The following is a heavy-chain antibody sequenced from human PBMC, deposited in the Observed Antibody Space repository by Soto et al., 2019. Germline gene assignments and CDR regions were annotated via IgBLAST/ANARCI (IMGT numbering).Heavy chain of an antibody. D-gene: IGHD6-19*01. CDR2: IYYGGST. CDR1: GDSISTDY. CDR3: ARGGLLPDY. J-gene: IGHJ4*02. Sequence: SETLSLTCTVSGDSISTDYWSWIRQSPGKGLEWIGFIYYGGSTNYNPSLKSRVTISVDTPKNQFSLKLSSVTAADTAVYYCARGGLLPDYWGQGTLVTVSS. V-gene: IGHV4-59*12.